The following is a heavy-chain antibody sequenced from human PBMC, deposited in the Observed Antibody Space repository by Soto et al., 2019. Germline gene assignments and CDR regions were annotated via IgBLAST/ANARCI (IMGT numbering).Heavy chain of an antibody. CDR2: LYSSGTT. D-gene: IGHD5-18*01. CDR3: ARDWSKFSYNYPYYYAMDA. Sequence: GSLRLSCTVSGFSVTNSYIDWVRQAPGKGLEWVSILYSSGTTYYADSVRGRFTVSRDDSKNTLFLHMNSLRADDTAVYYCARDWSKFSYNYPYYYAMDAWGQGTTVTVSS. CDR1: GFSVTNSY. V-gene: IGHV3-53*01. J-gene: IGHJ6*02.